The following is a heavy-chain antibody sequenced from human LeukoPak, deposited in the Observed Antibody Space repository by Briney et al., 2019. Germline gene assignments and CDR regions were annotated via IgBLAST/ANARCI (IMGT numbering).Heavy chain of an antibody. J-gene: IGHJ5*02. CDR3: ARVAAAAGGFDP. V-gene: IGHV1-2*02. CDR1: GYTFTGYY. Sequence: GASVKVSCKASGYTFTGYYLHWVRQAPGQGLEWMGWINPNSGGTNYAQKFQGRVTMTRDTSISTAYMELSRLRSDDTAVYYCARVAAAAGGFDPWGQGTLVTVSS. D-gene: IGHD6-13*01. CDR2: INPNSGGT.